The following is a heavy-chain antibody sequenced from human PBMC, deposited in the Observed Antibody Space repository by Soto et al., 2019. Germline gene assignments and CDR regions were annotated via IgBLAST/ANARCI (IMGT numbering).Heavy chain of an antibody. D-gene: IGHD2-2*01. J-gene: IGHJ4*02. Sequence: QLQLQESGPGLVKPSETLSLTCTVSGGSISSSSYYWGWIRQPPGKGLEWIGSIYYSGSTYYNPSLKSRVTISVDTSKNQFSLKLSSVTAADTAVYYCARDRAVVGLVPAAKSGDYWGQGTLVTVSS. V-gene: IGHV4-39*02. CDR3: ARDRAVVGLVPAAKSGDY. CDR1: GGSISSSSYY. CDR2: IYYSGST.